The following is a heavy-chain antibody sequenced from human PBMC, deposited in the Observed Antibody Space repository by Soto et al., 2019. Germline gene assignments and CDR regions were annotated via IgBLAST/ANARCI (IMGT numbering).Heavy chain of an antibody. CDR3: ARVFLEYFDY. Sequence: GVSLRGSGAAAGFTVSSNYRTWVRQAPGKGLEWVSVIYSGGTTYYADSVKGRFTISRDNSKNTLYLQMNSLRAEDTAVYYCARVFLEYFDYWGQGTLVTVSS. V-gene: IGHV3-53*01. D-gene: IGHD3-3*01. CDR2: IYSGGTT. CDR1: GFTVSSNY. J-gene: IGHJ4*02.